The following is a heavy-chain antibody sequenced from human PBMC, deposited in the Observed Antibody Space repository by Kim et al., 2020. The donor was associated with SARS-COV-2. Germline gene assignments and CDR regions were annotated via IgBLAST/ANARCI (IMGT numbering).Heavy chain of an antibody. V-gene: IGHV3-30*18. D-gene: IGHD3-3*01. CDR2: ISYDGSNK. CDR3: ANQKGTYDFWSGYYKITSGYMDV. CDR1: GFTFSSYG. Sequence: GGSLRLSCAASGFTFSSYGMHWVRQAPGKGLEWVAVISYDGSNKYYADSVKGRFTISRDNSKNTLYLQMNSLRAEDTAVYYCANQKGTYDFWSGYYKITSGYMDVWGKGTTVTVSS. J-gene: IGHJ6*03.